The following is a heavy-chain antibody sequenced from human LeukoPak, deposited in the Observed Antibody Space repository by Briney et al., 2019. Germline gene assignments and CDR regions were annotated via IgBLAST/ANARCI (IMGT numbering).Heavy chain of an antibody. Sequence: SETLSLTCAVYGGSFSGYYWSWIRQPPGEGLEWIGEINHSGSTNYNPSLKSRVTISVDTSKNQFSLKLSSVTAADTAVYYCARVGIQLWLRYFDYWGQGPLVTVSS. J-gene: IGHJ4*02. D-gene: IGHD5-18*01. CDR2: INHSGST. V-gene: IGHV4-34*01. CDR3: ARVGIQLWLRYFDY. CDR1: GGSFSGYY.